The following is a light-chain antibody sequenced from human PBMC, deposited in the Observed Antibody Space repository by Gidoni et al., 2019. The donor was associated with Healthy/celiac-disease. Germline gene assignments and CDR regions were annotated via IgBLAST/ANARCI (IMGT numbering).Light chain of an antibody. CDR2: DAS. CDR1: QSVSSY. CDR3: QQRSNWPPVTT. Sequence: EIVLTQSPATLSLSPGERATLSCRASQSVSSYLAWYQQKPGQAPRLLIYDASNRATGIPARFSGSGSGTDFTLTISSLEPEDFAVYYCQQRSNWPPVTTFXGXTKVEIK. V-gene: IGKV3-11*01. J-gene: IGKJ4*01.